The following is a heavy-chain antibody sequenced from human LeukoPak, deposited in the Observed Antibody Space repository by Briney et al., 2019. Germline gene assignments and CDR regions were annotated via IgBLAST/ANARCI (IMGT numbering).Heavy chain of an antibody. Sequence: GGSLRLSCVASGFRFDDYGMSWVRQSLGKGLEWVSGINWNGGRTAYAESMKGRFTISRDNAKNSLYLQMNSLRDDDTALYDCATASGVPPPFDYWGQGTLVTVSS. D-gene: IGHD2-8*01. J-gene: IGHJ4*02. V-gene: IGHV3-20*01. CDR2: INWNGGRT. CDR3: ATASGVPPPFDY. CDR1: GFRFDDYG.